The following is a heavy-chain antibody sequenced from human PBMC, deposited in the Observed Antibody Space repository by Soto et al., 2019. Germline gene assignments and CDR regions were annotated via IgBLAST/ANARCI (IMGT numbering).Heavy chain of an antibody. CDR1: GGSISSGGYY. CDR3: ARDRRYCSGGSCYYYYGMDV. V-gene: IGHV4-31*03. Sequence: PSETLSLTCTVSGGSISSGGYYWSWIRQHPGKGLEWIGYIYYSGSTYYNPSLKSRVTISVDTSKNQFSLKLSSVTAADTAVYYCARDRRYCSGGSCYYYYGMDVWGQGTTVTVS. J-gene: IGHJ6*02. CDR2: IYYSGST. D-gene: IGHD2-15*01.